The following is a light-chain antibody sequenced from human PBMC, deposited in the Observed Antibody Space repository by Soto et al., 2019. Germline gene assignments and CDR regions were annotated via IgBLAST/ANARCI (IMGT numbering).Light chain of an antibody. J-gene: IGKJ4*01. CDR3: QQYGSSPT. CDR1: QSVSNDF. Sequence: EIVLTQSPGTLSLSPGETATLSCRASQSVSNDFLAWYQQKPGQAPRLLIYGASTRATDVPDRFSGSGSGADFTLSISRLEPEDFAVYYCQQYGSSPTFGGGTKVDIK. V-gene: IGKV3-20*01. CDR2: GAS.